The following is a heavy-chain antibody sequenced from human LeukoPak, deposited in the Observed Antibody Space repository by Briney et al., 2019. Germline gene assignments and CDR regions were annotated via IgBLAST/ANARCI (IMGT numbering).Heavy chain of an antibody. J-gene: IGHJ6*02. CDR1: GYTFTSYD. CDR3: ARRKAASYGEYYYGMDV. Sequence: ASVKVSCKASGYTFTSYDINWVRQATGQGLEWMRWMNPNSGNTGYAQKFQGRVTMTRNTSISTAYMELSSLRSEDTAVYYCARRKAASYGEYYYGMDVWGQGTTVTVSS. CDR2: MNPNSGNT. D-gene: IGHD1-26*01. V-gene: IGHV1-8*01.